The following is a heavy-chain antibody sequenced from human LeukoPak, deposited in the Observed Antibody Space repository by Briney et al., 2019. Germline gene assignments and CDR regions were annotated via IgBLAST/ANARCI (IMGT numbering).Heavy chain of an antibody. D-gene: IGHD4/OR15-4a*01. V-gene: IGHV3-21*01. Sequence: GGSLRLSCAASGFTFSSYSLNWVRQAPGKGLEWVSSTSSSSSYIYYADSVKGRFTISRDNAKNSLSLQMNSLRAEDTALYYCARRAGAYSHPYDYWGQGTLVTVSS. J-gene: IGHJ4*02. CDR1: GFTFSSYS. CDR2: TSSSSSYI. CDR3: ARRAGAYSHPYDY.